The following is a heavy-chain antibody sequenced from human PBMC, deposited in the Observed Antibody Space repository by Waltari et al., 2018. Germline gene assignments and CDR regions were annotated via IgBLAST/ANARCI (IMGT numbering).Heavy chain of an antibody. J-gene: IGHJ4*02. D-gene: IGHD3-22*01. V-gene: IGHV3-43*02. CDR2: ISGDGGST. Sequence: EVQLVESGGGVVQPGGSLRLPGAASGFTVDDYAMPWVRQAPGKGLEWVSLISGDGGSTYYADSVKGRFTISRDNSKNSLYLQMNSLRTEDTALYYCAKVGPRGYDSSGLFDYWGQGTLVTVSS. CDR3: AKVGPRGYDSSGLFDY. CDR1: GFTVDDYA.